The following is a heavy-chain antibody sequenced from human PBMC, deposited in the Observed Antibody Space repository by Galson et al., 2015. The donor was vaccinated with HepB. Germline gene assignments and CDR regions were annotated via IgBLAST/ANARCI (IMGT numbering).Heavy chain of an antibody. Sequence: LRLSCAASGFTFSSYSMNWVRQAPGKGLEWVSSISSSSSYIYYADSVKGRFTISRDNAKNSLYLQMNSLRAEDTAVYYCARAWDYYGSGSDFDYWGQGTLVTVSS. CDR3: ARAWDYYGSGSDFDY. V-gene: IGHV3-21*01. CDR2: ISSSSSYI. J-gene: IGHJ4*02. D-gene: IGHD3-10*01. CDR1: GFTFSSYS.